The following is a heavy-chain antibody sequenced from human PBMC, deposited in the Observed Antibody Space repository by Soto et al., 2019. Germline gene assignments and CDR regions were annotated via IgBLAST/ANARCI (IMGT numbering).Heavy chain of an antibody. CDR3: AKDNGSGSYYDYYYGIDV. J-gene: IGHJ6*02. D-gene: IGHD3-10*01. Sequence: EVQLVESGGVVVQPGGSLRLSCAASGFTFDDYTMHWVRQAPGKGLEWVSLISWDGGSTYYADSVKGRFTISRDNSKNSLYLQMNSLRTEDTALYYCAKDNGSGSYYDYYYGIDVWGQGTTVTVSS. CDR2: ISWDGGST. V-gene: IGHV3-43*01. CDR1: GFTFDDYT.